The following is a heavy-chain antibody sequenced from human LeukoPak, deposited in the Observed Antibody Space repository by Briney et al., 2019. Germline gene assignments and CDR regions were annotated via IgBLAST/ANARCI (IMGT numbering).Heavy chain of an antibody. D-gene: IGHD6-19*01. V-gene: IGHV1-2*02. CDR3: ARRHSSGWYYFDY. CDR1: GYTFTNYG. Sequence: ASVKVSCKASGYTFTNYGMSWVRQAPGQGLEWMGWINPNSGGTNYAQKFQGRVTMTRDTSISTAYMELSRLRSDDTAVYYCARRHSSGWYYFDYWGQGTLVTVSS. J-gene: IGHJ4*02. CDR2: INPNSGGT.